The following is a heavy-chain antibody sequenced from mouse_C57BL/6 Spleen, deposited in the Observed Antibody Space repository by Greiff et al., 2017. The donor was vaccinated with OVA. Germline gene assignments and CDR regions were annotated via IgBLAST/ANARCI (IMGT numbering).Heavy chain of an antibody. V-gene: IGHV2-2*01. CDR3: ARTLIYDGYYLYAMDY. CDR1: GFSLTSYG. CDR2: IWSGGST. J-gene: IGHJ4*01. Sequence: QVQLQQSGPGLVQPSQSLSITCTVSGFSLTSYGVHWVRQSPGKGLEWLGVIWSGGSTDYNAAFISRLSISKDNSKSQVFFKMNSLQADDTAIYYCARTLIYDGYYLYAMDYWGQGTSVTVSS. D-gene: IGHD2-3*01.